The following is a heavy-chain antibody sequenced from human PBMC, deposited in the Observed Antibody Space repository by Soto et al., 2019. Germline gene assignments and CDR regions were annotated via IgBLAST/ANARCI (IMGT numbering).Heavy chain of an antibody. V-gene: IGHV3-30*18. CDR1: GFTFSSYG. CDR3: AKAHDSSGYYYGAAFDI. D-gene: IGHD3-22*01. J-gene: IGHJ3*02. CDR2: ISYDGSNK. Sequence: QVQLVESGGGVVQPGRSLRLSCAASGFTFSSYGMHWVRQAPGKGLEWVAVISYDGSNKYYADSVKGRFTISRDNSKNTLYLQMNSLRAEDTAVYYCAKAHDSSGYYYGAAFDIWGQGTMVTVSS.